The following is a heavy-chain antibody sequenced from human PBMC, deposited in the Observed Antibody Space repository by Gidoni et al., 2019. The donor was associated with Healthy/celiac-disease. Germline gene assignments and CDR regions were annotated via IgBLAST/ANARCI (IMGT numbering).Heavy chain of an antibody. J-gene: IGHJ4*02. D-gene: IGHD5-12*01. CDR3: ARGGRDGYNLDYFDY. CDR2: IYYSGST. CDR1: GGSISSYY. Sequence: QVQLQESGPGLVKPSETLSLTCTVSGGSISSYYWSWIRQPPGKGLEWIGYIYYSGSTNYNPSLKSRVTISVDTSKNQFSLKLSSVTAADTAVYYCARGGRDGYNLDYFDYWGQGTLVTVSS. V-gene: IGHV4-59*01.